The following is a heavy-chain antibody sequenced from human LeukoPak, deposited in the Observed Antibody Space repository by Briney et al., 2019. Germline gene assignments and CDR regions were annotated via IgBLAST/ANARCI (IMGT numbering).Heavy chain of an antibody. V-gene: IGHV4-34*01. Sequence: GSLRLPCAASGVTFSSYAMSWVRQPPGKGLEWIGEINHSGSTNYNPSLKSRVTISVDTSKNQFSLKLSSVTAADTAVYYCAKDASGYTIDYYYYGMDVWGQGTTVTVSS. J-gene: IGHJ6*02. D-gene: IGHD5-18*01. CDR1: GVTFSSYA. CDR3: AKDASGYTIDYYYYGMDV. CDR2: INHSGST.